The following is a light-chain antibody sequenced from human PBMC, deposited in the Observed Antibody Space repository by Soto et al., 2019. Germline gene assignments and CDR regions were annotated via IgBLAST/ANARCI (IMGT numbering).Light chain of an antibody. CDR1: SGSVSTNYY. CDR3: VLYMGSGNWV. V-gene: IGLV8-61*01. Sequence: QTVVTQEPSFSVSPGRTVTLTCGLSSGSVSTNYYPSWYQQTPGQPPRTLIYNTNTRSSGVPDRFSGSILGNKSALTITGAQAEVESDYYCVLYMGSGNWVFGGGTKVTVL. J-gene: IGLJ3*02. CDR2: NTN.